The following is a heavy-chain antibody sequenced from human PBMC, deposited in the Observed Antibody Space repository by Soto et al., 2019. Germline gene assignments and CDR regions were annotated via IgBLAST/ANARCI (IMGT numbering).Heavy chain of an antibody. V-gene: IGHV3-9*01. CDR1: GFTFDDYA. CDR3: AKAGYGDYGYFQH. Sequence: EVQLVESGGGLVQPGRSLRLSCAASGFTFDDYAMHWVRQAPGKGLEWVSGISWNSGSIGYADSVKGRFTISRDNAKKSLYLLMNSLRAEDTALYYCAKAGYGDYGYFQHWGQGTLVTVSS. CDR2: ISWNSGSI. J-gene: IGHJ1*01. D-gene: IGHD4-17*01.